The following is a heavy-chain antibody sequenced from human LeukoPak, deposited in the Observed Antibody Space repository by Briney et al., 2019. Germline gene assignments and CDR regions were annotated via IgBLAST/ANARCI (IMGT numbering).Heavy chain of an antibody. CDR3: ARDWEHVGPDY. J-gene: IGHJ4*02. D-gene: IGHD1-26*01. CDR2: ISSYNGNT. V-gene: IGHV1-18*01. CDR1: GYTFSSFG. Sequence: ASVKVSCKASGYTFSSFGISWVRQAPGQGLEWMGWISSYNGNTIYAQSLQGRVTMTTDTSTNTAYMELRSLSSDDTAVYYCARDWEHVGPDYWGQGTLLTVSS.